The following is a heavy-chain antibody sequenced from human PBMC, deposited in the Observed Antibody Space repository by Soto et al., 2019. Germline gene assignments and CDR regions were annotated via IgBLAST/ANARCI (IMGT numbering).Heavy chain of an antibody. CDR1: GYTFTSYD. Sequence: ASVKVSCKACGYTFTSYDINWVRQAPGQGREWMGWMSPNTGKTVYAQKFQGRISLTRDTSINTAYMELSSLRSEDSALYYCAKHNTPVFGIDVGGQGNTVTVYS. D-gene: IGHD1-20*01. CDR3: AKHNTPVFGIDV. J-gene: IGHJ6*02. CDR2: MSPNTGKT. V-gene: IGHV1-8*01.